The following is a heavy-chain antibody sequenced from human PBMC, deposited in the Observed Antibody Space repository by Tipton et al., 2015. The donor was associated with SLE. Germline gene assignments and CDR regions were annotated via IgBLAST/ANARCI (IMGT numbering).Heavy chain of an antibody. CDR2: IYHGGST. V-gene: IGHV4-38-2*02. D-gene: IGHD6-13*01. J-gene: IGHJ5*02. CDR3: ARKGASWYNDNWFDP. CDR1: GYSISSGYY. Sequence: TLSLTCTVSGYSISSGYYWGWIRQPPGKGPEWIGSIYHGGSTYYKPSLKSRITTSVDTSKNQFSLKLSSVTAADTAVYFCARKGASWYNDNWFDPWGQGTLVTVSS.